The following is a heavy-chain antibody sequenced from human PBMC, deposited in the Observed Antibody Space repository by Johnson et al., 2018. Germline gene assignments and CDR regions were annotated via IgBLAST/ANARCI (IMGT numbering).Heavy chain of an antibody. J-gene: IGHJ3*02. Sequence: QVQLVQSGAEVKKPGASVKVSCKASGYTFTSYDINWVRQATGQGLEWMGWMNPNSGNTGYAQKFQGRVTMTRNTSISTAYMELSSLRSEDTAMYYCARQSPYSSGWYGDAFDIWGQGTMVTVSS. D-gene: IGHD6-19*01. V-gene: IGHV1-8*01. CDR1: GYTFTSYD. CDR2: MNPNSGNT. CDR3: ARQSPYSSGWYGDAFDI.